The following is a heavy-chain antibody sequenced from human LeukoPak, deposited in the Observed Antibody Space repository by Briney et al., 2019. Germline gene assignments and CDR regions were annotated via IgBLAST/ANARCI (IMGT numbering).Heavy chain of an antibody. D-gene: IGHD1-26*01. CDR1: GGTFSSYA. CDR3: ARGGSYYYMDV. Sequence: ASVKVSCKASGGTFSSYAISWVRQAPGQGLEWMGGIIPIFGTTNYAQKFQGRVTITADESASTAYMELSSLRSEDTAVYYCARGGSYYYMDVWGKGTTVTVSS. CDR2: IIPIFGTT. J-gene: IGHJ6*03. V-gene: IGHV1-69*13.